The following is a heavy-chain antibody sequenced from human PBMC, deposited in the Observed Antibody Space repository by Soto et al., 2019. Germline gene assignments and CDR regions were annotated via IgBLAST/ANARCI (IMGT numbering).Heavy chain of an antibody. CDR1: GYTFTSYA. CDR2: INAGNGNT. D-gene: IGHD5-12*01. Sequence: ASVKVSCKASGYTFTSYAMHWVRQAPGQRLEWMGWINAGNGNTKYSQKFQGRVTMTTDTSTSTAYMELRSLRSDDTAVYYCARGRGYSAQIDYWGQGTLVTVSS. V-gene: IGHV1-3*01. J-gene: IGHJ4*02. CDR3: ARGRGYSAQIDY.